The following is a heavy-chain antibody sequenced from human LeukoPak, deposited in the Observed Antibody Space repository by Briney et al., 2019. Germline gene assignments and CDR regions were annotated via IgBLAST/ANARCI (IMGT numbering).Heavy chain of an antibody. Sequence: PGGSLRLSCAASGFTFSSYAMHWVRQAPGKGLEWVAVISYDGSNKYYADSVKGRFTISRDNSKNTLYLQMNSLRAEDTAVYYCARDSDYDSSGYTASSCFDYWGQGTLVTVSS. CDR1: GFTFSSYA. CDR3: ARDSDYDSSGYTASSCFDY. CDR2: ISYDGSNK. J-gene: IGHJ4*02. V-gene: IGHV3-30-3*01. D-gene: IGHD3-22*01.